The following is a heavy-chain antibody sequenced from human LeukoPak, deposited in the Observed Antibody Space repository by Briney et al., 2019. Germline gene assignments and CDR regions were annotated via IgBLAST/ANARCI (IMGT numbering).Heavy chain of an antibody. D-gene: IGHD6-25*01. CDR3: AKVLTAAGLDL. CDR1: GGSMSDSIT. J-gene: IGHJ5*02. Sequence: SETLSLTCSVSGGSMSDSITWGWVRQPPGKGLEWLANIHDDGRTAPNPSLRSRLTISQDRSKNQFSLKVSSVTATDTAFYYCAKVLTAAGLDLWGQGILVTVSS. CDR2: IHDDGRT. V-gene: IGHV4/OR15-8*01.